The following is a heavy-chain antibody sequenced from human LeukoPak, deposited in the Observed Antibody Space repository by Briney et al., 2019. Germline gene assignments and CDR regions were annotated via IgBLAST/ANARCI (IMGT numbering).Heavy chain of an antibody. V-gene: IGHV1-58*01. CDR2: IVVGSGNT. Sequence: SVKVSCKASGFTFTSSAVQWVRQARGQRLEWIGWIVVGSGNTNYAQKFQERVTITRDMSTSTAYMELSSLRSEDTAVYYCAAGKYDFWSGYSYYFDYWGQGTLVTVSS. CDR1: GFTFTSSA. CDR3: AAGKYDFWSGYSYYFDY. D-gene: IGHD3-3*01. J-gene: IGHJ4*02.